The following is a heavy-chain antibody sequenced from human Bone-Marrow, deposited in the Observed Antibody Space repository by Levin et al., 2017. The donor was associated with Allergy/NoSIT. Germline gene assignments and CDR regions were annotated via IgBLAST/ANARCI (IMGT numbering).Heavy chain of an antibody. V-gene: IGHV3-33*01. CDR2: IWYDGSNK. J-gene: IGHJ6*02. CDR1: GFTFSSYG. Sequence: GGSLRLSCAASGFTFSSYGMHWVRQAPGKGLEWVAVIWYDGSNKYYADSVKGRFTISRDNSKNTLYLQMNSLRAEDTAVYYCARDRDTAMVTGYYYYGMDVWGQGTTVTVSS. CDR3: ARDRDTAMVTGYYYYGMDV. D-gene: IGHD5-18*01.